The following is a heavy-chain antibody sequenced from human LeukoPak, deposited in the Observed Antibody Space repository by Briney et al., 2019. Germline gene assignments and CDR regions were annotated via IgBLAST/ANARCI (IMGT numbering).Heavy chain of an antibody. J-gene: IGHJ5*02. CDR3: ASYSQSDSTPSGFDP. D-gene: IGHD2/OR15-2a*01. CDR1: GGSISSHY. CDR2: IYYSGST. Sequence: SETLSLTCTVSGGSISSHYWSWIRQPPGKGLEWIGYIYYSGSTNYNPSLKSRVTISVDTSKNQFSLKLSSVTAADTAVYYCASYSQSDSTPSGFDPWGQRTLVTVSS. V-gene: IGHV4-59*11.